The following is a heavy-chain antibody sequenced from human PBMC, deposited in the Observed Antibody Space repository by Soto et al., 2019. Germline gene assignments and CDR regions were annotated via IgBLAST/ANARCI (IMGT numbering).Heavy chain of an antibody. CDR1: GFTFGSYS. J-gene: IGHJ4*02. Sequence: EVQLVESGGGLVQPGGSLRLSCAASGFTFGSYSMNWVRQAPGKGLEWVSYISSSSSTIYYADSVEGRFTISRDNAKNSLYLQMNSLRAEDTAVYYCAKDGGYSSGPYDYWGQGTLVTVSS. V-gene: IGHV3-48*01. D-gene: IGHD5-18*01. CDR2: ISSSSSTI. CDR3: AKDGGYSSGPYDY.